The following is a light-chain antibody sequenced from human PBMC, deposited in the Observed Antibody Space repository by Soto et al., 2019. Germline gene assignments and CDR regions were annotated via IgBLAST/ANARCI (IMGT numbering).Light chain of an antibody. CDR2: YDN. V-gene: IGLV1-36*01. Sequence: QSVLAQPPSVSEAPRQRVTISCSGSNSNIGNNAVNWYQQLPGKAPKLLMYYDNLLPSGVSDRFSGSKSGTSASLAITGLQGEDEADYYCQSYDSSLSAYVFGTGTKLTVL. CDR3: QSYDSSLSAYV. J-gene: IGLJ1*01. CDR1: NSNIGNNA.